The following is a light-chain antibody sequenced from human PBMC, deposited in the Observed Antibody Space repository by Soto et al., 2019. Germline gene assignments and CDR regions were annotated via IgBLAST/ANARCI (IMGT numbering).Light chain of an antibody. V-gene: IGKV1-5*01. CDR3: KEYDSFST. J-gene: IGKJ1*01. CDR2: DAS. CDR1: QTISQW. Sequence: DIQMTQSPSTLSASVGDRVAITCRASQTISQWLAWYQQKPGKAPKLLIYDASTLESGVPSRFSGSGSGTEFTLTIDNLQPDDFATYYCKEYDSFSTFGQGTKVEI.